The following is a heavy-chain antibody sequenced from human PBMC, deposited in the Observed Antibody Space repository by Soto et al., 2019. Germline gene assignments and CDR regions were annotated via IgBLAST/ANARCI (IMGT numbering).Heavy chain of an antibody. CDR2: IIPIFGTT. Sequence: QVQLVQSGAEVKKPVSSVKVSWKTSGDIFSGYSITWVRQAPGQGLEWMGGIIPIFGTTNYAQRFHGRVTITADKSTSTVYMELYSLKSEDTAVYYCARDLGSGYDPGDYWGQGTLVTVSS. D-gene: IGHD5-12*01. CDR1: GDIFSGYS. J-gene: IGHJ4*02. CDR3: ARDLGSGYDPGDY. V-gene: IGHV1-69*14.